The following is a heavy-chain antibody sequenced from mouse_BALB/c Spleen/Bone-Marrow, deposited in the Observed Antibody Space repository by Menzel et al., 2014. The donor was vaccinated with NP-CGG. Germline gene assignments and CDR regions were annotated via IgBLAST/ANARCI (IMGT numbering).Heavy chain of an antibody. CDR2: FYPGSGSI. CDR3: ARHEDFHYYGRGYAMDY. D-gene: IGHD1-2*01. CDR1: GYTFTEYI. V-gene: IGHV1-62-2*01. Sequence: QVQLQQPGAELVKPGASVKLSCKASGYTFTEYIIHWVKRRSGQGLEWIGWFYPGSGSIKYNEKFKDKATLTADKSSSTVYMELSRLTSEDSAVYFCARHEDFHYYGRGYAMDYWGQGTSVTVSS. J-gene: IGHJ4*01.